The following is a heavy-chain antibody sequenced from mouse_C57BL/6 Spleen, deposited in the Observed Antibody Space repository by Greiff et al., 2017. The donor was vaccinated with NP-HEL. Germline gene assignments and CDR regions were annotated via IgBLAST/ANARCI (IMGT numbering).Heavy chain of an antibody. J-gene: IGHJ4*01. CDR3: ARFYYYGSSYVYYYAMDY. CDR2: IYPGSGST. V-gene: IGHV1-55*01. Sequence: VQLVESGAELVKPGASVKMSCKASGYTFTSYWITWVKQRPGQGLEWIGDIYPGSGSTNYNEKFKSKATLTVDTSSSTAYMQLSSLTSEDSAVYYCARFYYYGSSYVYYYAMDYWGQGTSVTVSS. D-gene: IGHD1-1*01. CDR1: GYTFTSYW.